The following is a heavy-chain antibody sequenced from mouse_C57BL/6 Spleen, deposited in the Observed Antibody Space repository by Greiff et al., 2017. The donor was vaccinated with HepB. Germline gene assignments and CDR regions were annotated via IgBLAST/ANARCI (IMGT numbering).Heavy chain of an antibody. J-gene: IGHJ4*01. Sequence: EVMLVESGGGLVQPGASLRLSCAASGFTFTDYYMSWVRQPPGKAPEWLALIRNKANGYTTEYTASVKGRFTISRDNSQNILYLQMNTLRAEDSATYYCVKARDYGSSFYYAMDYWGQGTSVTVSS. D-gene: IGHD1-1*01. CDR2: IRNKANGYTT. CDR1: GFTFTDYY. V-gene: IGHV7-4*01. CDR3: VKARDYGSSFYYAMDY.